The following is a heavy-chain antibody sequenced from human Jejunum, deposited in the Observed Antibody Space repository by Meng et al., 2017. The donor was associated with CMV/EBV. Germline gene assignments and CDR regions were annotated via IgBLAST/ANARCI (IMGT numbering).Heavy chain of an antibody. Sequence: QVQLVQSGAGVKKPGVPLKLSCETSGFTLTTYFMHWLRQAPGQGLQWMGLFNPNGDVTTYSPRFQGRITLTGDTSTSTLYMELSSLTSDDTAVYYCAREMPMTCYFDQWGQGTLVTVSS. J-gene: IGHJ4*03. CDR2: FNPNGDVT. V-gene: IGHV1-46*01. CDR3: AREMPMTCYFDQ. D-gene: IGHD3-22*01. CDR1: GFTLTTYF.